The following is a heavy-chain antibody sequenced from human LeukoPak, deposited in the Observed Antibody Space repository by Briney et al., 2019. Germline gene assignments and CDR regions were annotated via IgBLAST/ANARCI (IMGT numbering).Heavy chain of an antibody. CDR2: INPSGGSA. V-gene: IGHV1-46*01. CDR1: GYTFTIYY. Sequence: ASVKVSCKASGYTFTIYYIHWVRQAPGQGLEWMGMINPSGGSATYAQKFQGRVTMTRDTSTSTVYMELSSLRSEDTAVYYCARARDTGDYWGQGTQVTASS. D-gene: IGHD3-16*02. CDR3: ARARDTGDY. J-gene: IGHJ4*02.